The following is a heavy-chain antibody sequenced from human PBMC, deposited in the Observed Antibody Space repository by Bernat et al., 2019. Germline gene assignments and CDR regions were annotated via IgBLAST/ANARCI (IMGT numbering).Heavy chain of an antibody. D-gene: IGHD2-2*01. CDR3: ARYCSSTARTDAFDI. V-gene: IGHV3-7*03. CDR1: GFIFSSFW. Sequence: EGQLVESGGGLVQPGGSLRLSCTASGFIFSSFWMSWVRQAPGKGLEWVANIEHGGGEKKYVDSVKGRFTISRENGRSSVYLQMNTLRAEDTAMYYCARYCSSTARTDAFDIWGQGTMVTVSS. CDR2: IEHGGGEK. J-gene: IGHJ3*02.